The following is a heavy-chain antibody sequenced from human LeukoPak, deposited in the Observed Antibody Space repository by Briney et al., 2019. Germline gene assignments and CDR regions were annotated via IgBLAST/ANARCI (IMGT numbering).Heavy chain of an antibody. Sequence: SETLSLTCAVYGGSFSGYYWSWIRQPPGKGLEWIGEINHSGSTNYNPSLKSRVTISVDTSKNQFSLKLSSVTAADTAVYYCARDTGIAVAGTKAFDYRGQGTLVTVSS. CDR2: INHSGST. D-gene: IGHD6-19*01. J-gene: IGHJ4*02. CDR3: ARDTGIAVAGTKAFDY. V-gene: IGHV4-34*01. CDR1: GGSFSGYY.